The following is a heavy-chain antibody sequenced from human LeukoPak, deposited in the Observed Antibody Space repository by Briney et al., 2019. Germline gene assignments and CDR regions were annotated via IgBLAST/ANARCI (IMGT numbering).Heavy chain of an antibody. CDR2: IWNDGSYE. J-gene: IGHJ4*02. CDR3: AKPTRGSRSFLIDY. Sequence: GRSLRLSCAASGFTFSSYGMHWVRQAPGKGLEWVAVIWNDGSYEYYGDPVKGRFTISRDSSKNTLYLQMNNLRADDTAVYFCAKPTRGSRSFLIDYWGQGTLVTVSS. V-gene: IGHV3-33*03. CDR1: GFTFSSYG. D-gene: IGHD1-26*01.